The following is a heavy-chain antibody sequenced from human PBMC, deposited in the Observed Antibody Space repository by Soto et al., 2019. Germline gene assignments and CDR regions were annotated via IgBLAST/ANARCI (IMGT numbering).Heavy chain of an antibody. J-gene: IGHJ4*02. CDR3: ARDTFGGAYDFLQ. CDR2: ISGGGST. CDR1: GFTVSSFY. D-gene: IGHD3-3*01. V-gene: IGHV3-66*01. Sequence: ESGGGLVQPGGSLRLSCAASGFTVSSFYMTWVGQPPGKGLRWVAVISGGGSTYYADSVKGRFTISRDNSKNTLYLEMNSLRAEDTAVYYCARDTFGGAYDFLQGGQGTLVTVSS.